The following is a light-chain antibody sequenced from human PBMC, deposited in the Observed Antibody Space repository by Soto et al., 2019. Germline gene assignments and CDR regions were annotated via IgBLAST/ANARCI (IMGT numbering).Light chain of an antibody. Sequence: NFMLTQPHSVSESPGKTVTISCTRSSGSIASNYVQWYQQRPDSAPTTVIYEDDQRPSGVPARFSGSIDSSSNSASLTISGLKTEDEADYYCQSYDTSNVVFGGGTKVTVL. CDR2: EDD. J-gene: IGLJ2*01. CDR3: QSYDTSNVV. V-gene: IGLV6-57*04. CDR1: SGSIASNY.